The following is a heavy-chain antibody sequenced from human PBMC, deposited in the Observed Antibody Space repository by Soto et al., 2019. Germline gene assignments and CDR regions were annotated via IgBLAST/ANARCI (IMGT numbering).Heavy chain of an antibody. CDR3: ARYTGSGSYYSVQVPTSGQLRQYGMDV. V-gene: IGHV3-21*01. CDR2: ISSSSSYI. CDR1: GFTFSSYS. D-gene: IGHD3-10*01. Sequence: PGGSLRLSCAASGFTFSSYSMNWVRQAPGKGLEWVSSISSSSSYIYYADSVKGRFTISRDNAKNSLYLQMNSLRAEDTAVYYCARYTGSGSYYSVQVPTSGQLRQYGMDVWGQGTKVTVSS. J-gene: IGHJ6*02.